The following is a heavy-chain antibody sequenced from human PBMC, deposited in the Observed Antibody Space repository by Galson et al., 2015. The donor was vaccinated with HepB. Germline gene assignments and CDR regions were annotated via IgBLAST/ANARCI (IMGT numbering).Heavy chain of an antibody. CDR3: TKDVLPGGLDY. Sequence: SLRLSCAASGSSPNDHAMHWIRQAPRQGLEWVSGITWSSNRAAYADSVRGRFTVSRDNTKNSLYLQMNSLRVEDTALYYCTKDVLPGGLDYWGQGSLVTVSS. D-gene: IGHD3-16*01. J-gene: IGHJ4*02. CDR1: GSSPNDHA. V-gene: IGHV3-9*02. CDR2: ITWSSNRA.